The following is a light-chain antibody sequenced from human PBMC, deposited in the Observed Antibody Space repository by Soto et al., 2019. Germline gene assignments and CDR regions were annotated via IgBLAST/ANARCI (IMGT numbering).Light chain of an antibody. J-gene: IGKJ2*01. Sequence: DIVLTQSPASLDVSLGERVTINCKSSQSLFFTSNKKNSLAWYQQKPGQPPKLIIYWGSSRESGVPVRFRGAGSATDFTLTISSLQAEDVAVYYCQQGYRSPFTFGQGTKVGIK. CDR1: QSLFFTSNKKNS. CDR2: WGS. V-gene: IGKV4-1*01. CDR3: QQGYRSPFT.